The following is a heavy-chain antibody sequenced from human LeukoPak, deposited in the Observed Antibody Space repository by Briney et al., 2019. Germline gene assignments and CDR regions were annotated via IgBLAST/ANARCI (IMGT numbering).Heavy chain of an antibody. CDR3: AKDRNYDYVWGSYRRGAFDI. CDR1: GFSFSSYG. V-gene: IGHV3-30*18. J-gene: IGHJ3*02. CDR2: ISYDGSDK. D-gene: IGHD3-16*02. Sequence: GGSLRLSCAASGFSFSSYGMHWVRQAPGKGLAWVAIISYDGSDKFYADSVKGRFTISRDNSKNTLYLQMNSLRGEDTAVYYCAKDRNYDYVWGSYRRGAFDIWGQGTMVTVSS.